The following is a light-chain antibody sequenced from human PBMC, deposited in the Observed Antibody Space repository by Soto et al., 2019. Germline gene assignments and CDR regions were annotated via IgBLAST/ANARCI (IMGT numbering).Light chain of an antibody. Sequence: EIVLTQSPATLSLSPGERATLSCRASQSVSSYLAWYQQKPGQAPRLLIYDASNRATGIPARFSGSGSGTDFTLTISSLEPEDFAVYYCKQRSNWPPLLTFGGGTKLEIK. J-gene: IGKJ4*01. CDR1: QSVSSY. CDR3: KQRSNWPPLLT. V-gene: IGKV3-11*01. CDR2: DAS.